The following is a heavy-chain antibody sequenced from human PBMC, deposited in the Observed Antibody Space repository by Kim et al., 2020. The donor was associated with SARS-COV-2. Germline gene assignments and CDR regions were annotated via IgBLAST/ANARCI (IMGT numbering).Heavy chain of an antibody. Sequence: PSLKSRVTISVDKSNNQFSLKLRSVPAADTAVYYCARSITIFGVVITFDYWGQGTLVTVSS. J-gene: IGHJ4*02. CDR3: ARSITIFGVVITFDY. V-gene: IGHV4-61*05. D-gene: IGHD3-3*01.